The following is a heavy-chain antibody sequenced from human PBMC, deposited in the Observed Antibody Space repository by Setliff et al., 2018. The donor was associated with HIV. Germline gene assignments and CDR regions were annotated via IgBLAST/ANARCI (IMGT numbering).Heavy chain of an antibody. CDR2: IVVGSGNT. Sequence: RASVKVSCKASGFTFTSSAMQWVRQARGQRLEWIGWIVVGSGNTNYAQKFQERVTITRDMSTSTAYMELSSLRSEDTAVYYCAADLGAVLWFGEFGFDPWGQGTLVTVSS. D-gene: IGHD3-10*01. CDR3: AADLGAVLWFGEFGFDP. J-gene: IGHJ5*02. V-gene: IGHV1-58*02. CDR1: GFTFTSSA.